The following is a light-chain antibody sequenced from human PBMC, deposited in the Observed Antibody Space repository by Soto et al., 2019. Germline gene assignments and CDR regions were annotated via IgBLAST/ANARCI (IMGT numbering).Light chain of an antibody. Sequence: DIQMTQSPSSVSASVGDRVTITCRASQGVVTSLAWYQQKPGKAPMFLIYAASRLQTGVPSRFSGSGSGTDFTLTISSLQPEDFATYYCQQAQTVPVTFGGGTKVEIK. CDR1: QGVVTS. J-gene: IGKJ4*01. V-gene: IGKV1D-12*01. CDR2: AAS. CDR3: QQAQTVPVT.